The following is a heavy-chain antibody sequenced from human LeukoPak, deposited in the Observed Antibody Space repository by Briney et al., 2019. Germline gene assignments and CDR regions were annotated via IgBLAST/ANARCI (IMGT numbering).Heavy chain of an antibody. Sequence: GESLKISCKGSGYSFSSYWIAWVRQMPGKGLEWMEIIYPGDSDTRYSPSFQGQVTISADESISTAYLQWSSLKASDTAMYYCARHHYYYDSGPYPGHYWGQGTLVTVSS. CDR3: ARHHYYYDSGPYPGHY. D-gene: IGHD3-22*01. V-gene: IGHV5-51*01. J-gene: IGHJ4*02. CDR1: GYSFSSYW. CDR2: IYPGDSDT.